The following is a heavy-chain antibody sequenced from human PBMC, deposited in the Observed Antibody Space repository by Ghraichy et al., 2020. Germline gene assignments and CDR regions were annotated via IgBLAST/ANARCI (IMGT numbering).Heavy chain of an antibody. J-gene: IGHJ6*03. CDR2: IIPIFGTA. Sequence: SVKVSCKASGGTFSSYAISWVRQAPGQGLEWMGGIIPIFGTANYAQKFQGRVMITADESTSTAYMELSSLRSEDTAVYYCAAPKCVEGIVLVPDARGKSYYYYMDVGGKGTTVTFSS. CDR3: AAPKCVEGIVLVPDARGKSYYYYMDV. CDR1: GGTFSSYA. V-gene: IGHV1-69*13. D-gene: IGHD2-2*01.